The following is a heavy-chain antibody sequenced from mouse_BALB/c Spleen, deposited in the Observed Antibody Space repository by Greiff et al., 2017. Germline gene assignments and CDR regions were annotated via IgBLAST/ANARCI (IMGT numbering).Heavy chain of an antibody. CDR1: GFTFSSDG. J-gene: IGHJ3*01. CDR2: ISSGGSYT. CDR3: ARQGIYYDYYGMAY. Sequence: EVKLVESGGDLVKPGGSLKLPCAASGFTFSSDGMSWFRQTPDKRLEWFATISSGGSYTYYPDSVKGRFTISRDNAKNTLYLQMSSLKSEDTAMYYGARQGIYYDYYGMAYWGQGTLVTVSA. V-gene: IGHV5-6*01. D-gene: IGHD2-4*01.